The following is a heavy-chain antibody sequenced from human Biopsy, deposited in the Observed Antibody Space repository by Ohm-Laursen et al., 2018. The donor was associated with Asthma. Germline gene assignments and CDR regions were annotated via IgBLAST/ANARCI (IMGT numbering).Heavy chain of an antibody. CDR3: ARSYDTDSYPVLVLDY. V-gene: IGHV1-69*04. Sequence: ASEKASCKASGVSFSNFAFSWVRQAPGHGLEWMGTILTKFDITSYAEKFQGRVTITADKSTSTTYMELSRLRSEDTAVYYCARSYDTDSYPVLVLDYWGQGTLVPVSS. D-gene: IGHD3-22*01. J-gene: IGHJ4*02. CDR1: GVSFSNFA. CDR2: ILTKFDIT.